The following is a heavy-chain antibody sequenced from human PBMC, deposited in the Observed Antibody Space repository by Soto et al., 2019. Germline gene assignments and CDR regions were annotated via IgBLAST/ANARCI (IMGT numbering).Heavy chain of an antibody. J-gene: IGHJ4*02. D-gene: IGHD6-19*01. CDR3: ARCRYTTGSTPFDN. Sequence: SQTLSLTCAISGDSVSTNSAAWNWIRQSPSRGLEWLGRTYYRSKWYNDYAVSLKSRIFINPDTSKNQFSLQLNSVTPEDTAVYFCARCRYTTGSTPFDNSGPGILETLSS. CDR2: TYYRSKWYN. V-gene: IGHV6-1*01. CDR1: GDSVSTNSAA.